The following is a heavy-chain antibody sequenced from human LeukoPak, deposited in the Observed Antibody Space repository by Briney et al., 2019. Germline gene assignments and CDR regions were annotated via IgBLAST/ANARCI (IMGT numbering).Heavy chain of an antibody. J-gene: IGHJ4*02. CDR1: GFTFSSYA. CDR2: ISGSGGNT. CDR3: AKDISTSGWLDY. Sequence: SGGSLRLSCAASGFTFSSYAMSWVRQAPGRGLEWVSAISGSGGNTYFADSAKGRFTISRDNSQNTLYLQMNSLRAEDTAVYYCAKDISTSGWLDYWGQGTLVTVSS. D-gene: IGHD6-19*01. V-gene: IGHV3-23*01.